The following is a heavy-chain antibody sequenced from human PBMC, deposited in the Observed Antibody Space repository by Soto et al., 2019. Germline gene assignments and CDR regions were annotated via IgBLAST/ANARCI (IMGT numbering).Heavy chain of an antibody. V-gene: IGHV4-39*01. CDR2: IYSIGNT. J-gene: IGHJ6*02. Sequence: PSETLSLTCTVSGASIRSSAYWGWIRQPPGKGLEWIGSIYSIGNTYYNPSLKSGVTISADTSKNQFSLNLISVTAADTAVYYCRSSSRYSTDVWGQGIKVTVSS. D-gene: IGHD6-13*01. CDR1: GASIRSSAY. CDR3: RSSSRYSTDV.